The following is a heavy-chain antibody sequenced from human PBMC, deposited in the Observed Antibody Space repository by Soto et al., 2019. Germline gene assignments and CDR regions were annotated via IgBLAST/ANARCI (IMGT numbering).Heavy chain of an antibody. CDR2: INHSGST. CDR3: ARGKKSEWLAFYSYGMDV. J-gene: IGHJ6*02. CDR1: GGSFSGYY. V-gene: IGHV4-34*01. D-gene: IGHD6-19*01. Sequence: QVQLQQWGAGLLKPSETLSLTCAVYGGSFSGYYWSWIRQPPGKGLEWIGEINHSGSTNYNPSLKSRVTISVDTAKNQFSLKLSSVTAADTAVYYCARGKKSEWLAFYSYGMDVWGQGTTVTVSS.